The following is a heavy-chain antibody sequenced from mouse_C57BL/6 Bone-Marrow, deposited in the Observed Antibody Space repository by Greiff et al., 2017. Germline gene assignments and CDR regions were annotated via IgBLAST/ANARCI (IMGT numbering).Heavy chain of an antibody. CDR2: IDPSDSYT. CDR3: ARFSNFNYYAMDY. J-gene: IGHJ4*01. Sequence: QVQLQQPGAELVKPGASVKLSCKASGYTFTSYWMQWVKQRPGQGLAWIGEIDPSDSYTNYNQKFKGKATLTVDTSSSTAYMQLSSLTSEDSAVYYCARFSNFNYYAMDYWGQGTSVTVSS. CDR1: GYTFTSYW. V-gene: IGHV1-50*01.